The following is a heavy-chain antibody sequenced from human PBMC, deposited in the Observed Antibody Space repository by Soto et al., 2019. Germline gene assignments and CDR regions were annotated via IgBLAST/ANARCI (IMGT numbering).Heavy chain of an antibody. CDR1: GGTFSSYA. V-gene: IGHV1-69*13. Sequence: ASVKVSCKASGGTFSSYAISWVRQAPGQGLEWMGGIIPIFGTANYAQKFQGRVTITADESTSTAYMELSSLRSEDTAVYYCARGRAAAGTSYGMDVWGQGTTVTVSS. J-gene: IGHJ6*02. CDR3: ARGRAAAGTSYGMDV. CDR2: IIPIFGTA. D-gene: IGHD6-13*01.